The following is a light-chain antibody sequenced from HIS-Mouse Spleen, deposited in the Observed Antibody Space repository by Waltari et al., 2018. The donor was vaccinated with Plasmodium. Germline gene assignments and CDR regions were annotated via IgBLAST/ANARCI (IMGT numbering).Light chain of an antibody. Sequence: EIVLTQSPGTLSLSPGERATLSCRASQSVSSSYLAGYQQKPGQAPRLLIYGASSRATGIPDRFSGSGSGTDFTLTISRLETEDFAVYYCQQYGSSPYTFGQGTKLEIK. V-gene: IGKV3-20*01. J-gene: IGKJ2*01. CDR2: GAS. CDR3: QQYGSSPYT. CDR1: QSVSSSY.